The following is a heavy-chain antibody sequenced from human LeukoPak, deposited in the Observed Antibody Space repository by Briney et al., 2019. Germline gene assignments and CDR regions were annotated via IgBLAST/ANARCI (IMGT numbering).Heavy chain of an antibody. Sequence: PGGSLRLSCAASGFTFSSYSMNWVRQAPGKGLEWVANIKQDGSEKYYVDSVKGRFTISRDNAENSLYLQMNSLRAEDTAVYYCARDGLRYYYGSDNLWGQGTLVTVSS. D-gene: IGHD3-10*01. J-gene: IGHJ4*02. CDR3: ARDGLRYYYGSDNL. CDR1: GFTFSSYS. CDR2: IKQDGSEK. V-gene: IGHV3-7*01.